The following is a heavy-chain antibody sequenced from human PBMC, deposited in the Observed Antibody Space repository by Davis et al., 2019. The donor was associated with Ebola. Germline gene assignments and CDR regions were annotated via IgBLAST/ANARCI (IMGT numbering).Heavy chain of an antibody. D-gene: IGHD6-13*01. CDR2: INGDGSAT. Sequence: PGGSLRLSCAASEFTFSSYWMHWVRHAPGKGLVWVSRINGDGSATSYADSVKGRFTISRDNAKNTLYLQMNSLRAEDTAVYYCARDGRPQLARDYYYYYGMDVWGQGTTVTVSS. CDR1: EFTFSSYW. V-gene: IGHV3-74*01. CDR3: ARDGRPQLARDYYYYYGMDV. J-gene: IGHJ6*02.